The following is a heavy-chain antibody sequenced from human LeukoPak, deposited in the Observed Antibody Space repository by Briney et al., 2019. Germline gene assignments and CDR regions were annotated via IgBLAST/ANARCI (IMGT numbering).Heavy chain of an antibody. D-gene: IGHD4/OR15-4a*01. CDR3: ARHRRPRHHANYNGFDY. J-gene: IGHJ4*02. Sequence: GESLKISCKGSGYSFSNFWIAWVRQKPGKGLEWMGIMYPGDSDTRYSPSFRGQVTISADTSSNSAKLQWNSLKASDTAIYYCARHRRPRHHANYNGFDYWGQGTLVIVSS. CDR2: MYPGDSDT. CDR1: GYSFSNFW. V-gene: IGHV5-51*01.